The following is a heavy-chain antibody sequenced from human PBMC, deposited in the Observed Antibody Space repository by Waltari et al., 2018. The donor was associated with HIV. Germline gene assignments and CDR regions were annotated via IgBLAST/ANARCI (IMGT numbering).Heavy chain of an antibody. CDR2: IIPVFGTA. CDR3: ARILGSSWYNWIDP. Sequence: QVQLVQSGAEVKKPGSSVKVSCRASGGSCRSYAITWVRQAPGQGLEWMGGIIPVFGTANYAQKFQGRVTITADESTSTAYMDLRSLTSEDTAVYYCARILGSSWYNWIDPWGQGTLVTVSS. CDR1: GGSCRSYA. V-gene: IGHV1-69*12. D-gene: IGHD6-13*01. J-gene: IGHJ5*02.